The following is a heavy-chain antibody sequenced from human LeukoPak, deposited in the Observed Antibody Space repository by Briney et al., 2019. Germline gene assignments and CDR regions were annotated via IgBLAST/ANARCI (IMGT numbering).Heavy chain of an antibody. Sequence: SETLSLTCAVYGGSFSGYYWSWIRQHPGKGLEWIGYIYYSGSTYYNPSLKSRVTISVDTSKNQFSLKLSSVTAADTAVYYCARVSPGTYYYDSSGYCFDYWGQGTLVTVSS. CDR3: ARVSPGTYYYDSSGYCFDY. D-gene: IGHD3-22*01. V-gene: IGHV4-31*11. J-gene: IGHJ4*02. CDR2: IYYSGST. CDR1: GGSFSGYY.